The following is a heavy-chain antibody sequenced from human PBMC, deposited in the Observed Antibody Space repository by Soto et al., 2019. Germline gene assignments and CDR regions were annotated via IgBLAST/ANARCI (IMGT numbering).Heavy chain of an antibody. CDR3: AREEGSSWYGIDY. V-gene: IGHV4-31*03. D-gene: IGHD6-13*01. CDR2: IYYSGST. Sequence: SETLSLTCTVSGGSISSGGYYWSWIRQHPGKGLEWIGYIYYSGSTYYNPSLKSRVTISVDTSKNQFSLKLSSVTAADTAVYYCAREEGSSWYGIDYWGQGTLVTVSS. J-gene: IGHJ4*02. CDR1: GGSISSGGYY.